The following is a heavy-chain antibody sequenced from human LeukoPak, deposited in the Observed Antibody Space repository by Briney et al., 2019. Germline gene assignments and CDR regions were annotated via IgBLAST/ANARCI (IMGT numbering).Heavy chain of an antibody. Sequence: GASVKASCKASGYTFTSYGISWVRQAPGQGLEWMGWISAYNGNTNYAQKLQGRVTMTTDTSTSTAYMELRSLRSDDTAVYYCARDQATMVRGVLGYWGQGTLVTVSS. V-gene: IGHV1-18*01. CDR1: GYTFTSYG. J-gene: IGHJ4*02. CDR3: ARDQATMVRGVLGY. CDR2: ISAYNGNT. D-gene: IGHD3-10*01.